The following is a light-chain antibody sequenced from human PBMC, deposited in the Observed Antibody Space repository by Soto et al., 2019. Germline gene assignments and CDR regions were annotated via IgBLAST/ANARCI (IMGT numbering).Light chain of an antibody. CDR3: QQFNGDPS. CDR2: DAS. CDR1: QGVGRA. J-gene: IGKJ5*01. Sequence: AIQLTQSPSSLSASVGDRVIITCRASQGVGRALAWYQQKPGKSPKLLIYDASILETGAPARFSGSGSGTDFTLTISTLQPEDFATYYCQQFNGDPSFGPGTRLEIK. V-gene: IGKV1-13*02.